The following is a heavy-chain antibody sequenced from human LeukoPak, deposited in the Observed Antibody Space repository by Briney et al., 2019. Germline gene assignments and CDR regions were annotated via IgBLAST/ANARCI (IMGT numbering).Heavy chain of an antibody. V-gene: IGHV1-2*02. J-gene: IGHJ6*03. CDR3: ARDRLRYDILTGYHKSTMDV. Sequence: ASVKVSCKASGYTFTGYYMHWVRQAPGQGLEWMGWINPNSGGTNYAQKFQGRVTMTRDTSLSTAYMELSRLRSDDTAVYYCARDRLRYDILTGYHKSTMDVWGKGTPVTVSS. D-gene: IGHD3-9*01. CDR2: INPNSGGT. CDR1: GYTFTGYY.